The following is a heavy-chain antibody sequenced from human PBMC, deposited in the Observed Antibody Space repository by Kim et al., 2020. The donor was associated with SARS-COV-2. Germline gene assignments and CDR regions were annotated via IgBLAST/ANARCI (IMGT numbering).Heavy chain of an antibody. V-gene: IGHV4-34*01. CDR3: ARYCSGGSCYSGFDY. J-gene: IGHJ4*02. Sequence: PSLKSRVTISVDTSKNQFSLKLSSVTAADTAVYYCARYCSGGSCYSGFDYWGQGTLVTVSS. D-gene: IGHD2-15*01.